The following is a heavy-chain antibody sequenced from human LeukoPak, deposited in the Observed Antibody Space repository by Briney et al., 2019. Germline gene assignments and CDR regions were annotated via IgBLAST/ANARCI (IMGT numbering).Heavy chain of an antibody. CDR3: ARRSL. V-gene: IGHV4-39*01. Sequence: PSETLSLTCTVSGGSISSSSYYWGWIRQPPGKGLEWIGSIYYSGSTYYNPYSKSRITICVNKTKNQFSLTLSSVSAADTAVYYCARRSLWGQGTLVTVSS. CDR2: IYYSGST. J-gene: IGHJ4*02. CDR1: GGSISSSSYY.